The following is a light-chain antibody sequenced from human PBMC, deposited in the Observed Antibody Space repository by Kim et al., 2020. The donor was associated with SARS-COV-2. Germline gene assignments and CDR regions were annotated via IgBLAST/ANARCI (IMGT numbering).Light chain of an antibody. V-gene: IGKV1-27*01. Sequence: AVVGDRVTSTCRASQDIKNYLAWVRQKPGKVPEVLIYAASILQSGVPSRISGSGSGTDFTLTINSLQPEDVATYYCQKYNSAPWTFGQGTKVDIK. CDR2: AAS. CDR1: QDIKNY. J-gene: IGKJ1*01. CDR3: QKYNSAPWT.